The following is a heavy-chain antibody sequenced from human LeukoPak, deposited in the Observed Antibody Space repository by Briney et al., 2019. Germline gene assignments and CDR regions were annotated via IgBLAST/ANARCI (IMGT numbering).Heavy chain of an antibody. CDR3: ARDTHCGGDCYPNLHXYXYGMDV. Sequence: GGSLRLSCAASVFTFDDYAMHWVRQAPGKGLEWVSGISWNSGSIGYADSVKGRFTISRDNAKNSLYLQMNSLRAEDTAVYYCARDTHCGGDCYPNLHXYXYGMDVW. V-gene: IGHV3-9*01. D-gene: IGHD2-21*02. J-gene: IGHJ6*01. CDR1: VFTFDDYA. CDR2: ISWNSGSI.